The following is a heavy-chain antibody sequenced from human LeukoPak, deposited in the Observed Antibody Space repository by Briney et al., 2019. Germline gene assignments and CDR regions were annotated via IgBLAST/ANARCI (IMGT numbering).Heavy chain of an antibody. D-gene: IGHD3-10*01. J-gene: IGHJ4*02. CDR2: NNPNSGGT. Sequence: ASVKVSCKASGYTFTGYYMHWVRQAPGQALEWMGRNNPNSGGTNYAQKFQRRVTMTRDTSISTAYMELSRLSSADSTVCYCPRSPSSGSLAGNWGQGTLVTVSS. V-gene: IGHV1-2*06. CDR3: PRSPSSGSLAGN. CDR1: GYTFTGYY.